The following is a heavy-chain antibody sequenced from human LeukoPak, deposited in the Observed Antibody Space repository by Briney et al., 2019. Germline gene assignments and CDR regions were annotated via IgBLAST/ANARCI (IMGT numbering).Heavy chain of an antibody. CDR1: GFTFSSYD. D-gene: IGHD2-2*01. CDR3: AKDRHAPGRYCSSTICFPFDP. V-gene: IGHV3-23*01. J-gene: IGHJ5*02. CDR2: ISGGGSST. Sequence: GGSLRLSCAASGFTFSSYDMSWVRQAPGKGLEWVSGISGGGSSTYYADSVKGRFTISRDNSKSTLYLQMNSLRAEDTAVYYCAKDRHAPGRYCSSTICFPFDPWGQGTLVTVSS.